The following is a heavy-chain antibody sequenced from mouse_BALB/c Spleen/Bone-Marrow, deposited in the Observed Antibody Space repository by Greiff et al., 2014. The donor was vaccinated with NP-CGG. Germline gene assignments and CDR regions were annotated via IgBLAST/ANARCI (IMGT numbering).Heavy chain of an antibody. CDR2: ISYSGST. J-gene: IGHJ1*01. V-gene: IGHV3-2*02. CDR1: GYSITSDYA. CDR3: ARSADWYFDV. Sequence: EVQRVESGPGLVKPSQSLSLTCTVTGYSITSDYAWNWIRQFPGNKLEWMGYISYSGSTSYNPSLKSRISITRDTSKTQFFLQLNSVTTEGTATYYCARSADWYFDVWGAGTTVTVSS.